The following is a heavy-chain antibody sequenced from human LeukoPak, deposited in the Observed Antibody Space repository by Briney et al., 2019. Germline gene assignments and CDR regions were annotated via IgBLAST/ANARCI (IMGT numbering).Heavy chain of an antibody. CDR1: GFTFSSYS. D-gene: IGHD6-19*01. V-gene: IGHV3-21*01. Sequence: SGGSLRLSCAASGFTFSSYSMNWVRQAPGKGLEWVSSISSSSSYIYYADSVKGRFTISRDNAKNSLYLQMNSLRAEDTAVYYCARGSSGRYWGLGYWGQGTLVTVSS. J-gene: IGHJ4*02. CDR3: ARGSSGRYWGLGY. CDR2: ISSSSSYI.